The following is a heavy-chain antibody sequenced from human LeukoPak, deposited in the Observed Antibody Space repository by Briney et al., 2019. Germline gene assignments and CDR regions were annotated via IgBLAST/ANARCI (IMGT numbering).Heavy chain of an antibody. D-gene: IGHD3-10*01. CDR2: ISWNSGSM. CDR3: ARTMVRGVIDY. V-gene: IGHV3-9*01. CDR1: GFTFDDHA. J-gene: IGHJ4*02. Sequence: GRSLRLSCAAFGFTFDDHAMHWVRQAPGKGLEWVSGISWNSGSMDYADSVKGRFTISRDNAKNSLYLQMNSLRAEDTALYYCARTMVRGVIDYWGQGTLVTVSS.